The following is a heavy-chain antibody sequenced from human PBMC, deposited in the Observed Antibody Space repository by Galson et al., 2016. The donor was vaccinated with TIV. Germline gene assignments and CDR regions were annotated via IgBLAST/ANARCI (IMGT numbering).Heavy chain of an antibody. CDR3: ARGDSYQKYALDV. CDR1: GYTFTGYF. Sequence: SVKVSCKASGYTFTGYFLHWVRQAPGHGPEWMGWINPKTGAITYAQNYQGRVTMTGDTSTSTVYMELNRLQSDDTAVYFCARGDSYQKYALDVWGQGTTVAVSS. J-gene: IGHJ3*01. CDR2: INPKTGAI. V-gene: IGHV1-2*02. D-gene: IGHD3-16*02.